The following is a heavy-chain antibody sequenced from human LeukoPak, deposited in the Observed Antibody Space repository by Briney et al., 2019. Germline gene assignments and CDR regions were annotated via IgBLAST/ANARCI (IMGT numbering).Heavy chain of an antibody. V-gene: IGHV4-59*01. J-gene: IGHJ4*02. CDR2: IYYSGST. Sequence: SETLSLTCTVSGSSISSYYWSWIRQPPGKGLEWIGYIYYSGSTNYNPSLKSRVTISVDTSKNQFSLKLSSVTAADTAVYYCARGGHLTGPDYWGQGTLVTVSS. CDR1: GSSISSYY. D-gene: IGHD3-9*01. CDR3: ARGGHLTGPDY.